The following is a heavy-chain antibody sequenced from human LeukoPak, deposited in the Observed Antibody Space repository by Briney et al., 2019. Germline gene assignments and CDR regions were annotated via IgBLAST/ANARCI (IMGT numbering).Heavy chain of an antibody. CDR2: IRSKANSYAT. J-gene: IGHJ4*02. CDR3: TSPSVAGAH. CDR1: GFTFSGSA. V-gene: IGHV3-73*01. Sequence: GGSLKLSCAASGFTFSGSAMHWVRQASGKGLEWVGRIRSKANSYATAYAASVKGRFTISRDDSKNTAYLQMNSLKTEDTAVYYCTSPSVAGAHWGQGTLVTVSS. D-gene: IGHD6-19*01.